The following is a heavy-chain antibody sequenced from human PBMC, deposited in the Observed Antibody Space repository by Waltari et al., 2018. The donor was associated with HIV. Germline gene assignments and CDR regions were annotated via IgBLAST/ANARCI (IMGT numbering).Heavy chain of an antibody. Sequence: EVQLVESGGGLVKPGGSLRLSCAASGFTFSSYRMNWVRQAPGKGLEWVSSISSSSSYIYYADSVKGRFTISRDNAKNSLYLQMNSLRAEDTAVYYCASCSSHNYYYYGMDVWGQGTTVTVSS. CDR3: ASCSSHNYYYYGMDV. CDR1: GFTFSSYR. J-gene: IGHJ6*02. V-gene: IGHV3-21*01. CDR2: ISSSSSYI. D-gene: IGHD6-6*01.